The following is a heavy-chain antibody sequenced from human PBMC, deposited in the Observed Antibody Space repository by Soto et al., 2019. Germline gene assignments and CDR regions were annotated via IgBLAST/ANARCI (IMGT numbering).Heavy chain of an antibody. D-gene: IGHD5-18*01. CDR3: AREGYSYGHDAFDI. CDR2: ISSSSSTI. CDR1: GFTFSSDS. V-gene: IGHV3-48*02. J-gene: IGHJ3*02. Sequence: EVQLVESGGGLVQPGGSLRLSCAASGFTFSSDSMNWVHQAPGKGLEWVSYISSSSSTIYYADSVKGRFTISRDNAKNSLYLQMNSLRDENTAVYYCAREGYSYGHDAFDIWGQGTMVTVSS.